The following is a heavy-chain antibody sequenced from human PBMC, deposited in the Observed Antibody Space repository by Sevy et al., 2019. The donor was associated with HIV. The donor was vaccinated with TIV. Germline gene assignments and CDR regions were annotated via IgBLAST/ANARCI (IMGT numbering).Heavy chain of an antibody. Sequence: GGSLRLSCAASGFTFSKYSMSWVRQAPGKGLEWVSTFSFGCGRINYADSVKGRFTISRDDSKNTLYLQMNSLRAEDTAVYYCGREGCTKPHDYWGQGTPVTVSS. CDR1: GFTFSKYS. V-gene: IGHV3-23*01. CDR3: GREGCTKPHDY. CDR2: FSFGCGRI. J-gene: IGHJ4*02. D-gene: IGHD2-8*01.